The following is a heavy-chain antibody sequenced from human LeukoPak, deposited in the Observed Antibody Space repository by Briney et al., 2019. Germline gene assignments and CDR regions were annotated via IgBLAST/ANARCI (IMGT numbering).Heavy chain of an antibody. V-gene: IGHV4-38-2*02. CDR2: IYYSGST. CDR1: GDSISSYY. J-gene: IGHJ4*02. CDR3: ARAHTASITGTYNFDY. Sequence: SETLSLTCTVSGDSISSYYWSWIRQPPGKGLEWIGSIYYSGSTYYNPSLKSRVTISVDTSKNQFSLKLSSVTAADTAVYYFARAHTASITGTYNFDYWGQGTLVTVSS. D-gene: IGHD1-14*01.